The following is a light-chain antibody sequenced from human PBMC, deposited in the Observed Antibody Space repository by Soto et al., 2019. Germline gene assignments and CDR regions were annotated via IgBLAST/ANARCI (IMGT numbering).Light chain of an antibody. CDR2: DAS. V-gene: IGKV3-11*01. J-gene: IGKJ5*01. CDR1: QSVSSY. CDR3: QQRSNWPPIT. Sequence: IGLPQSQVTLSLSPGERATVSCRASQSVSSYLAWYQQKPGQAPRLLIYDASNRATGIPARFSGGGSGTDFTLTIDNLEPEDFAIYYCQQRSNWPPITFGQGTRLEIK.